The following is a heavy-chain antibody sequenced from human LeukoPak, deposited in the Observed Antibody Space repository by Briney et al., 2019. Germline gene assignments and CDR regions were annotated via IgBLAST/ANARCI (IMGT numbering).Heavy chain of an antibody. J-gene: IGHJ6*02. Sequence: GASVKVSCKASGYTFTGYYMHWVRQAPGQGLEWMGWINPNSGGTNYAQKFRGRVTMTRDTSISTAYMELSRLRSDVTAVYYCARDLFRGSTNYGMDVWGQGTTVTVSS. V-gene: IGHV1-2*02. CDR3: ARDLFRGSTNYGMDV. CDR1: GYTFTGYY. CDR2: INPNSGGT. D-gene: IGHD3-10*01.